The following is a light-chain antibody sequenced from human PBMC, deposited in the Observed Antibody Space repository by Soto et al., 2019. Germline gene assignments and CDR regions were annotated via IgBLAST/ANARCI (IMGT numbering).Light chain of an antibody. V-gene: IGLV2-11*01. CDR1: SSDVGGYNY. CDR3: CSYAGSPRYV. Sequence: QSALTQPRSVSGSPGQSVAISCTGTSSDVGGYNYVSWYQQHPGKAPKVMIYDVSERPSGVPDRFSGSKSGNTASLTISGLKAEYEADYYCCSYAGSPRYVFGTGTKLTVL. J-gene: IGLJ1*01. CDR2: DVS.